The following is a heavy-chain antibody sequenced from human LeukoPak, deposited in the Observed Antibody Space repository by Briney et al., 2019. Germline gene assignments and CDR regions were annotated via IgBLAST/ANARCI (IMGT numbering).Heavy chain of an antibody. V-gene: IGHV1-46*01. CDR3: AREVSGSSSSLNYFDY. CDR2: INPSGGST. J-gene: IGHJ4*02. Sequence: ASVKVSCKSSGYTFTSYYMHWVRQAPGQGLEWMGIINPSGGSTNYAQKCQGRVTMTRDMSTSTAYMELSSLRSEDTAVYYCAREVSGSSSSLNYFDYWGQGTLVTVSS. CDR1: GYTFTSYY. D-gene: IGHD6-6*01.